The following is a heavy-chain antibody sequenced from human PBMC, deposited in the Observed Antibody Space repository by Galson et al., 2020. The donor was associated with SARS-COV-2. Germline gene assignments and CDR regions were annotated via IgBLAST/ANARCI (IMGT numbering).Heavy chain of an antibody. CDR3: SRDLSSTYYLDAFDI. V-gene: IGHV1-2*02. D-gene: IGHD3-22*01. CDR1: GYTLTDYS. CDR2: INPNRGST. J-gene: IGHJ3*02. Sequence: ASVKVSCKATGYTLTDYSIHWVRQATGQGLAWMGWINPNRGSTNYAPKFQGRVTLTRDTSINTAYMELSRLRSDATAVHYCSRDLSSTYYLDAFDIWGQGTMVTVSS.